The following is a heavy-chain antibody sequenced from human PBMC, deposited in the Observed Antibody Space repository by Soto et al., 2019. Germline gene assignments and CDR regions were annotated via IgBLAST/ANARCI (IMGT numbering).Heavy chain of an antibody. CDR3: ATPTSIYGDGTGFDP. D-gene: IGHD4-17*01. Sequence: QVQLVQSGAEVKKPGSSVKVSCKASGGTFSSYTISWVRQAPGQGLEWMGRIIPILGIANYAQKFQGRVTITADKSTSTAYMELSSLRSEDTAVYYCATPTSIYGDGTGFDPWGQGTLVTVSS. CDR2: IIPILGIA. V-gene: IGHV1-69*02. CDR1: GGTFSSYT. J-gene: IGHJ5*02.